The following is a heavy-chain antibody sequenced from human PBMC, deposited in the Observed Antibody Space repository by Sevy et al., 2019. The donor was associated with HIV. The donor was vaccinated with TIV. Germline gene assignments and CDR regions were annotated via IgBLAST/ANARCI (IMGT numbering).Heavy chain of an antibody. Sequence: GGSLRLSCAASGFTFSNYAMNWVRQAPGKGLEWVSGISGSGGSGDKTNYADSLKGRFTIYTDYSKNSLYLQLNSLRAEDTAIYYCARKYDSSGYFDYWGQGTLVTVSS. CDR1: GFTFSNYA. V-gene: IGHV3-23*01. J-gene: IGHJ4*02. CDR3: ARKYDSSGYFDY. D-gene: IGHD3-22*01. CDR2: ISGSGGSGDKT.